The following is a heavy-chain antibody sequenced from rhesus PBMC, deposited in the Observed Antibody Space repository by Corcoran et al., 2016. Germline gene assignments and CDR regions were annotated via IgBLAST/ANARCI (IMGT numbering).Heavy chain of an antibody. J-gene: IGHJ4*01. CDR2: IEPSDSDT. Sequence: EVQLVQSGAEVKRPGESLKISCKTSGYSFTSYWISWVRQMPGKGLEWMGAIEPSDSDTRYSPSFQGQVTISADKSISTAYLQWSSLKASDSATYYCAKDRYSSGWTLDYWGQGVLVTVSS. D-gene: IGHD6-31*01. V-gene: IGHV5-2*01. CDR3: AKDRYSSGWTLDY. CDR1: GYSFTSYW.